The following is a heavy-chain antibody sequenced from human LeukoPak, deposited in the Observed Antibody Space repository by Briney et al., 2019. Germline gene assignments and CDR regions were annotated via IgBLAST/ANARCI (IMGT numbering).Heavy chain of an antibody. J-gene: IGHJ6*03. CDR1: GFTFSSYG. CDR2: IWYDGSNK. CDR3: ARGGDIVVVVAASDYYYYMDV. Sequence: PGRSLRLSCAASGFTFSSYGMHWVRRAPGKGLEWVAVIWYDGSNKYYADSVKGRFTISRDNSKNTLYLQMNSLRAEDTAVYYCARGGDIVVVVAASDYYYYMDVWGKGTTVTVSS. D-gene: IGHD2-15*01. V-gene: IGHV3-33*01.